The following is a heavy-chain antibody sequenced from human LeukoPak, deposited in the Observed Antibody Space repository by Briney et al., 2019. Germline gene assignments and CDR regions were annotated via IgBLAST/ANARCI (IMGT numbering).Heavy chain of an antibody. D-gene: IGHD4/OR15-4a*01. Sequence: SETLSLTCTVSGGSISGYYWSWIRQPPGKGLEWIAYIYYSGSTNYNPSLKSRVTISVDTSKNQFSLKLSSVTAADTAVYYCARGAVHYYYGMDVWGQGTTVTVSS. CDR3: ARGAVHYYYGMDV. J-gene: IGHJ6*02. CDR1: GGSISGYY. CDR2: IYYSGST. V-gene: IGHV4-59*08.